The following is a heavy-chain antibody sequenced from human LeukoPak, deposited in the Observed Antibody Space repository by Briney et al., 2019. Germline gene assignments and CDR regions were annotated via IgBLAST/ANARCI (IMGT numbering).Heavy chain of an antibody. V-gene: IGHV1-2*02. CDR3: ARGGYCTSTSCYLPDF. Sequence: ASVKVSCKASGYTFTGDYMHWVRQAPGQGLEWMGWINPNGGGTKYAQKFQGRFTMTRDTSINTAYMELSRLRSDDTAVYYCARGGYCTSTSCYLPDFWGQGTLVTVSS. J-gene: IGHJ4*02. CDR2: INPNGGGT. CDR1: GYTFTGDY. D-gene: IGHD2-2*01.